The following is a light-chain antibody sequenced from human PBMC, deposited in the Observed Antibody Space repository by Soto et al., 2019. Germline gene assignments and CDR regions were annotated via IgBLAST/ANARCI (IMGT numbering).Light chain of an antibody. CDR1: TGAVTSGHY. CDR3: LFSYGGPRV. CDR2: ETS. V-gene: IGLV7-46*02. J-gene: IGLJ2*01. Sequence: QAVVTQEPSLTVSPGGTVTLTCGSSTGAVTSGHYPYWFQQKPGQAPRTLIYETSNRHSWTPARFSGSLLGGKAALTLLGAQPEDEADYYCLFSYGGPRVFGGGTKLTVL.